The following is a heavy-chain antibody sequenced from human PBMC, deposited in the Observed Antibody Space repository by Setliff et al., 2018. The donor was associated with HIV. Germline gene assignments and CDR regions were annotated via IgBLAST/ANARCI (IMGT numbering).Heavy chain of an antibody. V-gene: IGHV1-18*01. CDR3: ARGSLRGVLALGMDV. Sequence: GASVKVSCKASGYTFIAYGISWVRRAPGQGLEWMGWIGPHNDRTEYEQKFQGRVTMTTDTSANTAYMELRSLGSDDTAVYYCARGSLRGVLALGMDVWGQGTTVTVSS. J-gene: IGHJ6*02. CDR2: IGPHNDRT. CDR1: GYTFIAYG. D-gene: IGHD3-10*01.